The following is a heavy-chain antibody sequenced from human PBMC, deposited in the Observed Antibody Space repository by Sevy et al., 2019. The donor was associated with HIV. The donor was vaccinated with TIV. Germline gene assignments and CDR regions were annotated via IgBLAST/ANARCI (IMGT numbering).Heavy chain of an antibody. J-gene: IGHJ6*02. Sequence: GGSLRLSCAASGFTVSTFSMNWVRQAPGKGLEWVSFISFSSNYIYYADSVKGRFTISRDNAKNSLYLQMNRLRAEDTAVYYCARDRPNSIFDGMDVWGQGTTVTVSS. CDR2: ISFSSNYI. V-gene: IGHV3-21*01. CDR3: ARDRPNSIFDGMDV. D-gene: IGHD3-3*01. CDR1: GFTVSTFS.